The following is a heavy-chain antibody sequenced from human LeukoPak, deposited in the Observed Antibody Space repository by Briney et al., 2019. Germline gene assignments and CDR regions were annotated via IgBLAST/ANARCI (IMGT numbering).Heavy chain of an antibody. J-gene: IGHJ4*02. CDR2: IYYSGST. Sequence: SETLSLTCTVSGGSISSYYWSWIRQPPGKGLEWIGYIYYSGSTNYNPSLKSRVTISVDTSKNQFSLKLSSVTAADTAVYYCARGGITGTHNFDYWGQGTLVTVSS. CDR3: ARGGITGTHNFDY. D-gene: IGHD1-7*01. CDR1: GGSISSYY. V-gene: IGHV4-59*08.